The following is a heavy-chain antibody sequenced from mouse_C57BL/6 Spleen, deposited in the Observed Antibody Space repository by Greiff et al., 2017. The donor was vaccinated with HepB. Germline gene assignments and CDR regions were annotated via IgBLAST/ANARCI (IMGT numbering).Heavy chain of an antibody. CDR1: GYTFTSYW. J-gene: IGHJ4*01. CDR2: IDPSDSYT. CDR3: ARGGLPKAMDY. V-gene: IGHV1-69*01. Sequence: QVQLQQPGTELVMPGASVKLSCKASGYTFTSYWMHWVKQRPGQGLEWIGEIDPSDSYTNYNQKFKAKSTLTVDKSSSTAYMQLSSLTSEDSAVYYCARGGLPKAMDYWGQGTSVTVSS. D-gene: IGHD3-1*01.